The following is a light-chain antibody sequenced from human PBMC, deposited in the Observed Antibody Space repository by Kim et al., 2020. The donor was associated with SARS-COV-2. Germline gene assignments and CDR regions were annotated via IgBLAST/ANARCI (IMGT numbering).Light chain of an antibody. V-gene: IGKV1-27*01. Sequence: ASIGDRVTSTCRASQDIANSLAWYQQKPGKVPQVLIYAAATLQSGVPSRFCGSGSGTEFTLTIGSLQTEDVATYYCQKYNSAPWTFGPGTKVDIK. CDR1: QDIANS. J-gene: IGKJ1*01. CDR3: QKYNSAPWT. CDR2: AAA.